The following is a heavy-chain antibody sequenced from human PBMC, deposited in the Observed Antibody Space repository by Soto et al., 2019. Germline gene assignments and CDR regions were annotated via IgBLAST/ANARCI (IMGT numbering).Heavy chain of an antibody. V-gene: IGHV4-30-2*01. D-gene: IGHD5-12*01. CDR3: AAGGGLPRYY. CDR2: IYHSGST. J-gene: IGHJ4*02. CDR1: GGSISSGGYS. Sequence: QLQLQESGSGLVKPSQTLSLTCAVSGGSISSGGYSWSLIRQPPGKGLEWIGYIYHSGSTYYNPSLKSRATTSVDRSKNRFSLKLSSVTAADTAVYYCAAGGGLPRYYWGQGTLVTVSS.